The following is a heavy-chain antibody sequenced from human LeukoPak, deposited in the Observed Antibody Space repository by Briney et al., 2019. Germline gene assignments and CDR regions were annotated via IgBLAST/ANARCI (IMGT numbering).Heavy chain of an antibody. CDR2: IYYSGST. D-gene: IGHD3-10*01. V-gene: IGHV4-30-2*05. CDR1: GGSISSGGYS. J-gene: IGHJ4*02. Sequence: PSETLSLTCAVSGGSISSGGYSWSWIRQPPGKGLEWIGYIYYSGSTYYNPSLKSRVTISVDTSKNQFSLKLSSVTAADTAVYYCARDSYGGIENYFDYWGQGTLVTVSS. CDR3: ARDSYGGIENYFDY.